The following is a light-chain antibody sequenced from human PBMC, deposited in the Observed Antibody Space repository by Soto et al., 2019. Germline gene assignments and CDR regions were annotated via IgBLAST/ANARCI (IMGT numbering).Light chain of an antibody. Sequence: QSALTQPRSVSGSPGQSVTISCTGTSSDVGGYNYVSWYQPHPGKVPKLMLYDVSKRPSGVPDRFSGSKSGNAASLTISGLRAEDEADYYCCSYAGSYIYVFGSGTKLTVL. CDR2: DVS. V-gene: IGLV2-11*01. CDR1: SSDVGGYNY. J-gene: IGLJ1*01. CDR3: CSYAGSYIYV.